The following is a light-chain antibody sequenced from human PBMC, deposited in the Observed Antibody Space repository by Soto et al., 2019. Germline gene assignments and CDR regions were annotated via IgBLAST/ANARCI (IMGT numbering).Light chain of an antibody. CDR2: DAS. Sequence: DIQMTQSPSSLSASIGDRVTITCQASQDINKNLIWYQQKPGKAPKLLIYDASDLETGVPSRFSGSGSGTDFTLTISSLQPEDFATCYCQQSYSTPFTFGQGTRLEIK. V-gene: IGKV1-39*01. CDR3: QQSYSTPFT. J-gene: IGKJ5*01. CDR1: QDINKN.